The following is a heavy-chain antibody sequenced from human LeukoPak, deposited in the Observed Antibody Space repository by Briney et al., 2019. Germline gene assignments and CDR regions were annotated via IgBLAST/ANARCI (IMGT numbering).Heavy chain of an antibody. D-gene: IGHD2-2*01. V-gene: IGHV3-21*01. CDR3: ARDFYCSSTSCYFYYYYYMDV. J-gene: IGHJ6*03. CDR2: ISSGSTYV. CDR1: GFTFRNYN. Sequence: PGGSLRLSCAASGFTFRNYNMHWVRQAPGKGLEWVSAISSGSTYVYYADSVKGRFTISRDNAKNSLYLQMNSLRAEDTAVYYCARDFYCSSTSCYFYYYYYMDVWGKGTTVTVSS.